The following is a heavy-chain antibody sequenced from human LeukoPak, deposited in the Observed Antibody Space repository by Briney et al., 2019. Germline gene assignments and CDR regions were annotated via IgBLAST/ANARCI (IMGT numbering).Heavy chain of an antibody. CDR2: IYNSGST. J-gene: IGHJ3*02. CDR3: ARGPGGGSYSDAFDI. D-gene: IGHD1-26*01. CDR1: GGSISSDY. V-gene: IGHV4-59*01. Sequence: SETLSLTCTVSGGSISSDYWSWIRQPPGKGLEWAAYIYNSGSTSYNPSLKSRVTISMNTSKNQFSLKLSSVTAADTAVYYCARGPGGGSYSDAFDIWGQGTMVTVSS.